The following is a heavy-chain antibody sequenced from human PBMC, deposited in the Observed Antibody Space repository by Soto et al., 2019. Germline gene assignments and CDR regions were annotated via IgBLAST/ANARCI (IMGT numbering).Heavy chain of an antibody. CDR1: GYTFTTYD. CDR3: AAGGTTPAYYYGMDV. J-gene: IGHJ6*02. V-gene: IGHV1-8*01. CDR2: MNPYSGNT. D-gene: IGHD1-1*01. Sequence: GASVKVSCKASGYTFTTYDISWVRQATGQGLEWMGWMNPYSGNTGYAQKFQGRVTVTRNTSISTVYMELSGLRPDDTAVYYCAAGGTTPAYYYGMDVWGQGTTVTVSS.